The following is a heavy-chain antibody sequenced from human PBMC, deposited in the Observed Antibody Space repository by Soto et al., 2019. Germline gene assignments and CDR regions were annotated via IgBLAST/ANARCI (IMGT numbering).Heavy chain of an antibody. V-gene: IGHV6-1*01. CDR1: GDSVSSNTDA. Sequence: QVQLQQSGPGLVKPSQTLSLTCVISGDSVSSNTDAWNWIRQSPSRGLEWLGRTYYRSKWYNDYAVSVKRRITINPDTSRNRFSLQLTSVTAEDTAVYYCARIVGQQPDSWGKRTLVTVSS. CDR2: TYYRSKWYN. J-gene: IGHJ4*02. D-gene: IGHD2-21*01. CDR3: ARIVGQQPDS.